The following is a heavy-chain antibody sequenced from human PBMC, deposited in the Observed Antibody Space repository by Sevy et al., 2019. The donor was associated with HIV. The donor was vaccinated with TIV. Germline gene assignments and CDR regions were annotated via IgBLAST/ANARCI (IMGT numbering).Heavy chain of an antibody. D-gene: IGHD3-9*01. J-gene: IGHJ5*02. CDR2: IYYSGNT. CDR1: GGSITNPDYN. V-gene: IGHV4-30-4*01. Sequence: SETLSLTCSVSGGSITNPDYNWSWIRQPPGKGLEWFGYIYYSGNTYYSPSLKSRVLLSIDTSKNQFSLSVNSVTSADTAVYYCARVTGPFGWSDPWGQGTLVTVSS. CDR3: ARVTGPFGWSDP.